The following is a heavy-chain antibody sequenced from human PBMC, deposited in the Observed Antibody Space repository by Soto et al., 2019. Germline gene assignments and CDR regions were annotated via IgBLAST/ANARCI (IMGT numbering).Heavy chain of an antibody. Sequence: QVQLVQSGAEVKKPGSSVKVSCKASGGTFSSYTISWVRQAPGQGLEWMGRIIPILGIANYAQKFQGRVTIPGDKSTSTAYMELRSLRSEDTAVYYGAIAYGSGSVSDYWGQGTLVTVSS. D-gene: IGHD3-10*01. J-gene: IGHJ4*02. CDR1: GGTFSSYT. CDR3: AIAYGSGSVSDY. CDR2: IIPILGIA. V-gene: IGHV1-69*02.